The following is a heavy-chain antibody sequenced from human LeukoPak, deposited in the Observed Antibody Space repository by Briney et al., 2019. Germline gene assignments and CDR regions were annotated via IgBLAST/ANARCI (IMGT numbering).Heavy chain of an antibody. CDR1: GGSISSGDYY. CDR3: ARTGAFEADYFDY. Sequence: PSETLSLTCTVSGGSISSGDYYWRWRRQPPGRGLEWIGYIYYSGSTYYNPSLKSRVTISVDTSKNQFSLKLSSVTAADTAVYYCARTGAFEADYFDYWGQGTLVTVSS. D-gene: IGHD7-27*01. J-gene: IGHJ4*02. V-gene: IGHV4-30-4*01. CDR2: IYYSGST.